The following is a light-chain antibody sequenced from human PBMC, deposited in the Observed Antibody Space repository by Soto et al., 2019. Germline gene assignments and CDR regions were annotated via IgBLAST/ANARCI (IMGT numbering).Light chain of an antibody. Sequence: QLVLTQSPSASASLGASVKLACTLSSGHSNYAIAWHQQQPEKGPRFLMKLNSDGSHDKGDGIPNRFSGSSSGAERYLTIPSLRSEDEADYSCQTWATGIRVFGTGTKLTVL. CDR2: LNSDGSH. CDR1: SGHSNYA. J-gene: IGLJ1*01. V-gene: IGLV4-69*01. CDR3: QTWATGIRV.